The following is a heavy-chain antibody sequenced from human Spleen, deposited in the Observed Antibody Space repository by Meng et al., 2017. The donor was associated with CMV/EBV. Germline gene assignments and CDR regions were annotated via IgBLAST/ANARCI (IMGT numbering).Heavy chain of an antibody. CDR2: ISASGDST. Sequence: GGSLRLSCAASGFTFSNYATNWVRQAPGKGLEWVSGISASGDSTYYADSVKGRFTISRDNSKNTLYLQMNSLRAEDTAVYYCARVGIAAYYFDYWGQGTLVTVSS. D-gene: IGHD6-25*01. CDR1: GFTFSNYA. J-gene: IGHJ4*02. V-gene: IGHV3-23*01. CDR3: ARVGIAAYYFDY.